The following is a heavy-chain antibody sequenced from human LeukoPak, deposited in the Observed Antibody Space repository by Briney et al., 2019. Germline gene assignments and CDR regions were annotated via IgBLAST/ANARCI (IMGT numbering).Heavy chain of an antibody. V-gene: IGHV3-23*01. D-gene: IGHD1-26*01. J-gene: IGHJ4*02. CDR1: GFTVSNKY. CDR2: ISGSGDNT. Sequence: GGSLRLSCVASGFTVSNKYMSWVRQAPGKGLEWVSGISGSGDNTYYADSVKGRFTISRDNSKNTLFLQMHSLRAEDTAVYYCARGAIFVGGVGAQDYWGQGTLVTVSS. CDR3: ARGAIFVGGVGAQDY.